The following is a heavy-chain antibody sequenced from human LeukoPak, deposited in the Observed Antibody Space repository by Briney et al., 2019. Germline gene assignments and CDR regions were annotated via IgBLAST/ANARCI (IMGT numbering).Heavy chain of an antibody. D-gene: IGHD2-21*01. Sequence: GASVKVSCKASGYTFTGYYMHWVRQAPGQGREWMGWINPNSGGTNYAQKFQGRVTMTRDTSTSTAYMELSSLRSEDTGVYYCARGRVGDGTRWRNWFDPWGQGTQVTVSS. J-gene: IGHJ5*02. V-gene: IGHV1-2*02. CDR2: INPNSGGT. CDR1: GYTFTGYY. CDR3: ARGRVGDGTRWRNWFDP.